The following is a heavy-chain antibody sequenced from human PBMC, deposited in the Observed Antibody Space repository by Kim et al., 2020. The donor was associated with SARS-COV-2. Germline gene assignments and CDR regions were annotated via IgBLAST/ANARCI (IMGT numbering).Heavy chain of an antibody. D-gene: IGHD6-13*01. CDR3: ARGHRTNWYGTQREDFDY. CDR2: ISSSGDTI. CDR1: AFDFSDFY. V-gene: IGHV3-11*01. Sequence: GGSLRLSCAASAFDFSDFYMSWIRLAPGKGLEWVSYISSSGDTIYYADSVTGRFTISRDNAKNSLYMQMNSLRIEDTAVYYCARGHRTNWYGTQREDFDYWGQGTLVTVSS. J-gene: IGHJ4*02.